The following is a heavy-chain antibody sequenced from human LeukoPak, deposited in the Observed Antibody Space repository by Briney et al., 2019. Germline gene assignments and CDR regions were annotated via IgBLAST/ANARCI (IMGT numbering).Heavy chain of an antibody. CDR2: IYYSGSP. Sequence: SETLSLTCTVPGGSISSYYWSWIRQPPGKRLEWIGYIYYSGSPNYNPSLKSRVTISVDTSKNQVSLKLSSVTAADTAVYYCAIAPETAHEASYWGQGTLVTVSS. CDR3: AIAPETAHEASY. J-gene: IGHJ4*02. V-gene: IGHV4-59*01. D-gene: IGHD2-21*02. CDR1: GGSISSYY.